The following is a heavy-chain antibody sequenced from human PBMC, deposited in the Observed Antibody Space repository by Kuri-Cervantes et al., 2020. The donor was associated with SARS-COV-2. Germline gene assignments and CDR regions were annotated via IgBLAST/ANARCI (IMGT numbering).Heavy chain of an antibody. D-gene: IGHD2-21*02. CDR2: IITYSGHT. V-gene: IGHV1-18*04. CDR3: ARDYCGGDCYSGTEAMLDF. Sequence: ASVKVSCKASGYAFTSYGISWVRQAPGQGLEWMGWIITYSGHTNYAQKFQGSVTMTRDTSTSTAYMELRSLRSDDTAVYYCARDYCGGDCYSGTEAMLDFWGQGALVTVSS. J-gene: IGHJ4*02. CDR1: GYAFTSYG.